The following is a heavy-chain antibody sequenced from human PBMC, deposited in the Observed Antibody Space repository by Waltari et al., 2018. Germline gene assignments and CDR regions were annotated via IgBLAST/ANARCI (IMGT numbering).Heavy chain of an antibody. CDR3: ARMYYYDSTDAFDI. V-gene: IGHV4-59*08. Sequence: QVQLQESGPGLVKPSETLSLTCTVSGGSISSYYWSWIRQPPGKGLEWIGYIYYSGSTNYNPSLKSRVTISVDTSKNQFSLKLSSVTAADTAVYYCARMYYYDSTDAFDIWGQGTMVTVSS. D-gene: IGHD3-22*01. CDR1: GGSISSYY. CDR2: IYYSGST. J-gene: IGHJ3*02.